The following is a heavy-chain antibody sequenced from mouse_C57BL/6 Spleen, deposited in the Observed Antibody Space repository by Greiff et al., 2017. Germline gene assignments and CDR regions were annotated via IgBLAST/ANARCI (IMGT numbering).Heavy chain of an antibody. V-gene: IGHV5-9-1*02. CDR3: TRVYGKGYFDV. J-gene: IGHJ1*03. CDR2: ISSGGDYI. D-gene: IGHD2-1*01. Sequence: EVKVVESGEGLVKPGGSLKLSCAASGFTFSSYAMSWVRQTPEKRLEWVAYISSGGDYIYYADTVKGRFTISRDNTRNTLYLQMSSLKSEDTAMYYCTRVYGKGYFDVWGTGTTVTVSS. CDR1: GFTFSSYA.